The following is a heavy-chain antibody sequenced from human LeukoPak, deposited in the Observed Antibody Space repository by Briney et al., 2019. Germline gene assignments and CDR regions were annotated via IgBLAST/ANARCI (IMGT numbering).Heavy chain of an antibody. J-gene: IGHJ4*02. D-gene: IGHD6-13*01. CDR1: GYTFTSYG. Sequence: ASVKVSCKASGYTFTSYGISWVRQAPGQGLEWMGWISAYNGNTNYAQKLQGRVTMTTDTSTSTAYMELRSLRSDDTAVYYCARDFGAIAAAGTVWDYWGQGTLATVSS. CDR3: ARDFGAIAAAGTVWDY. CDR2: ISAYNGNT. V-gene: IGHV1-18*01.